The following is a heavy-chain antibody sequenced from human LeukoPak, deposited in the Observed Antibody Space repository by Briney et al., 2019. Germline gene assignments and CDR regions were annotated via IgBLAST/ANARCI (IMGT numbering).Heavy chain of an antibody. J-gene: IGHJ4*02. CDR3: ARGGYCTNGVCYYFDY. Sequence: GASVKVSCKAFGYTFTSYYMHWVRQAPGQGLEWMGIINPSGGSTSYAQKFQGRVTMTRDTSTSTVYMELSSLRSEDTAVYYCARGGYCTNGVCYYFDYWGQGTLVTVSS. D-gene: IGHD2-8*01. CDR1: GYTFTSYY. CDR2: INPSGGST. V-gene: IGHV1-46*01.